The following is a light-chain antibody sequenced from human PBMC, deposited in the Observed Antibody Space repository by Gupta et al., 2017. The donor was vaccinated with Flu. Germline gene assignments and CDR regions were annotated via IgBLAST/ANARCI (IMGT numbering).Light chain of an antibody. CDR3: NDSDTNTNLRV. V-gene: IGLV3-21*02. J-gene: IGLJ3*02. CDR1: SIGSKT. CDR2: DDT. Sequence: SYVLTQLPSVSVAPGQTASMTCGGDSIGSKTVHWYQQKAGQAPVLVVYDDTDRPSGIPERGLCYSPGNKATRLTNSVGSGDEAGDYCNDSDTNTNLRVFGGGTKLTVL.